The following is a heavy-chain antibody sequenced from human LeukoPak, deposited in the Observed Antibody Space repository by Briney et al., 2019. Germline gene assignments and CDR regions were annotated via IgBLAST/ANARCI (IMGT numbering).Heavy chain of an antibody. CDR3: AKDDGFGTMGFDY. J-gene: IGHJ4*02. D-gene: IGHD3-10*01. CDR2: INWNGGST. Sequence: GGSLRLSCAASGFTFDDYGMSWVRQAPGKGLEWVSGINWNGGSTGYADSVKGRFTISRDNAKNSMYLQMNSLRAEDTAVYYCAKDDGFGTMGFDYWGQGTLVTVSS. CDR1: GFTFDDYG. V-gene: IGHV3-20*04.